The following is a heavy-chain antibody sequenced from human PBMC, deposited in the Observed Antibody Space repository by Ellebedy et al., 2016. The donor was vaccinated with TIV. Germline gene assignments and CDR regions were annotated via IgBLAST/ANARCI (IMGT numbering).Heavy chain of an antibody. CDR3: ATDGGSAEVERRETLSD. Sequence: AASVKVSCKASGGSFSTYAISWVRQAPGQGLEWMGRIMPILGLAIYAQNFQGRVTITADKSTSTAYMELSSLISEEAALYYCATDGGSAEVERRETLSDWGLGTLVNVSS. J-gene: IGHJ4*02. V-gene: IGHV1-69*04. D-gene: IGHD3-16*01. CDR2: IMPILGLA. CDR1: GGSFSTYA.